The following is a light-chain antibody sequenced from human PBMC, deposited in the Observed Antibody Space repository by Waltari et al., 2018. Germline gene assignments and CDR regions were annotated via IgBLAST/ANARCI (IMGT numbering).Light chain of an antibody. CDR2: LNSDGSY. CDR3: QTWGTGIFWT. Sequence: PENGPRFLMTLNSDGSYIHGDGIPDRFSGSSSGAERYLIISSLQFEDEADYYCQTWGTGIFWTFGGGTKLTVL. V-gene: IGLV4-69*02. J-gene: IGLJ2*01.